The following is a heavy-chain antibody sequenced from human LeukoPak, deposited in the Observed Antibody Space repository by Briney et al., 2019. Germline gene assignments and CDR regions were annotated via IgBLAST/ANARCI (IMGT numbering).Heavy chain of an antibody. V-gene: IGHV4-30-4*08. J-gene: IGHJ3*02. Sequence: SETLSLTCTVSGGSISSGDYYWSWIRQPPGKGLEWIGYIYYSGSTYYNPSLKSRVTISVDTSKNQFSLKLSSVTAADTAVYYCARVHVVYHQNAFDTWGQGTMVTVSS. CDR1: GGSISSGDYY. D-gene: IGHD3-22*01. CDR2: IYYSGST. CDR3: ARVHVVYHQNAFDT.